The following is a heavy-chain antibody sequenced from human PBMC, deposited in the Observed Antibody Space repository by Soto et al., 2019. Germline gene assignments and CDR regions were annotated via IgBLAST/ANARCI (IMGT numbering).Heavy chain of an antibody. J-gene: IGHJ6*02. Sequence: GGSLRLSCAASGFTSSSYSMNWVRQAPGKGLEWVSSISSSSSYIYYADSVKGRFTISRDNAKNSLYLQMNSLRAEDTAVYYCARAPGIAVAGLNGMDVWGQGTTVTVSS. CDR3: ARAPGIAVAGLNGMDV. CDR2: ISSSSSYI. D-gene: IGHD6-19*01. CDR1: GFTSSSYS. V-gene: IGHV3-21*01.